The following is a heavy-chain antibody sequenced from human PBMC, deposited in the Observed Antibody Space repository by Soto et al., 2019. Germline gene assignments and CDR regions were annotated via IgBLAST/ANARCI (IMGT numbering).Heavy chain of an antibody. Sequence: PGGSLRLSCAASGFTFSSYDMHWVRQATGKGLEWVSAIGTAGDTYYPGSVKGRFTISRENAKNSLYLQMNSLRAGDTAVYYCARDLLWFGNYYYGMDAWGQGTTVTVSS. J-gene: IGHJ6*02. CDR2: IGTAGDT. CDR1: GFTFSSYD. CDR3: ARDLLWFGNYYYGMDA. V-gene: IGHV3-13*04. D-gene: IGHD3-10*01.